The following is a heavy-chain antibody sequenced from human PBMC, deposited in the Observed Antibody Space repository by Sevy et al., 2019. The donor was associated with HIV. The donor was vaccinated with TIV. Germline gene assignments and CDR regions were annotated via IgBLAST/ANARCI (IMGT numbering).Heavy chain of an antibody. CDR1: GFTFSSYG. V-gene: IGHV3-30*18. CDR3: AKDLGDFWSGVAW. J-gene: IGHJ4*02. CDR2: ISYDGSNK. Sequence: GGSLRLSCAASGFTFSSYGMHWVRQAPGKGLEWVAVISYDGSNKYYADSVKGRFTISRDNSKNTLYLQMNSRRAEDKAVYYCAKDLGDFWSGVAWWGQGTLVTVSS. D-gene: IGHD3-3*01.